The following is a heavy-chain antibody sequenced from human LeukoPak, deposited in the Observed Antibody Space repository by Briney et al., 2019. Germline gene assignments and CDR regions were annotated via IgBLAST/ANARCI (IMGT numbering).Heavy chain of an antibody. CDR1: GFTFSSYS. Sequence: GGSLRLSCAASGFTFSSYSMNWFRQAPGKGLEWVASIISISSHIYYADSVKGRFTISRDNAKNSLYLQMNSLRAEDTAVYYCARTRAPSNGRVLYYMDVWGKGTTVTVSS. CDR3: ARTRAPSNGRVLYYMDV. D-gene: IGHD2-2*01. J-gene: IGHJ6*03. V-gene: IGHV3-21*01. CDR2: IISISSHI.